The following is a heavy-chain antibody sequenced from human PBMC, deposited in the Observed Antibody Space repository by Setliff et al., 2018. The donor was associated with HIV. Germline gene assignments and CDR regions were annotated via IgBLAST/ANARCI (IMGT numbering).Heavy chain of an antibody. CDR3: ARDGAHCGGDCPYYYYYGMDV. J-gene: IGHJ6*02. Sequence: ASVKVSCKASGYTFSDYDVAWVRQAPGQGLEWMEWISGYSGHTSYAQKIQGRVTMTTDTSTSTAYMELSSLRPEDTAVYYCARDGAHCGGDCPYYYYYGMDVWGQGTTVTVSS. D-gene: IGHD2-21*02. CDR2: ISGYSGHT. V-gene: IGHV1-18*01. CDR1: GYTFSDYD.